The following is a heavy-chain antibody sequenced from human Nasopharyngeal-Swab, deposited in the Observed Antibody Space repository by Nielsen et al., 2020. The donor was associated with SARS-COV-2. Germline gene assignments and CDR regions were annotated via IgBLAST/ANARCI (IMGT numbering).Heavy chain of an antibody. V-gene: IGHV1-3*01. CDR3: ARGDYSSSWDRSYYGMDD. CDR2: TNAGNGNT. D-gene: IGHD6-13*01. Sequence: VRQAPGQRLEGMGWTNAGNGNTKYSQKFQGRVTITRDPSASTAYMELSCLRSEDTAVYYCARGDYSSSWDRSYYGMDDWGQGTTVTVSS. J-gene: IGHJ6*02.